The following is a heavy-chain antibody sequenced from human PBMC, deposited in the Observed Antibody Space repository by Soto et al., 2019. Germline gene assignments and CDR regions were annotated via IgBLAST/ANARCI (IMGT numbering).Heavy chain of an antibody. CDR3: ARDQYCSVSSSFGYPDV. J-gene: IGHJ6*04. Sequence: QVQLVQSGATVQRPGSSVRVSCQASGDTFSTHTITWVRQAPGQGLEWVGRIIPALGITTYAQRFQGRVTISAVRSTSTAYMVLSSLTSDDTALYYCARDQYCSVSSSFGYPDVWGGGTAVIVSS. D-gene: IGHD2-15*01. CDR2: IIPALGIT. CDR1: GDTFSTHT. V-gene: IGHV1-69*08.